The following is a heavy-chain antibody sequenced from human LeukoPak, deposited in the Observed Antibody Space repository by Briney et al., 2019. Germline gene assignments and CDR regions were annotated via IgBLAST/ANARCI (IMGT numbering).Heavy chain of an antibody. CDR1: GGSFSGYY. Sequence: SETLSLTCAVYGGSFSGYYWSWIRQPPGKGLEWIGGINHSGSTNYNPSLKSRVTISVDTSKNQFSLKLSSVTAADTAVYYCARTVWWLRDWFDPWGQGTLVTASS. CDR3: ARTVWWLRDWFDP. V-gene: IGHV4-34*01. J-gene: IGHJ5*02. CDR2: INHSGST. D-gene: IGHD1-26*01.